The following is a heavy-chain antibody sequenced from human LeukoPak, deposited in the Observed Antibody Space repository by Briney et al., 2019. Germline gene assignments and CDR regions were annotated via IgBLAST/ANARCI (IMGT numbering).Heavy chain of an antibody. CDR1: GLTFDAFG. CDR3: ARVWAWGSGNYFDN. V-gene: IGHV3-20*04. Sequence: PGGPLRLSCAASGLTFDAFGMTWVRQAPGKGLQWVSAIRGDAGSTGYADSVKGRFTISRDNAKNSLYLQMNSLRVEDTALYYCARVWAWGSGNYFDNWGQGTLVTVSS. CDR2: IRGDAGST. D-gene: IGHD7-27*01. J-gene: IGHJ4*02.